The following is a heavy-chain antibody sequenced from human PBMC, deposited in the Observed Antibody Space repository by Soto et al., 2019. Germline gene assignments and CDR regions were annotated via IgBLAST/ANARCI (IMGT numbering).Heavy chain of an antibody. D-gene: IGHD3-16*01. CDR3: ARWGTTGGLDV. CDR2: TSDDGSNK. CDR1: GFTFRSYV. J-gene: IGHJ4*02. Sequence: QVQLVESGGGVVQPGTSLRLSCVGSGFTFRSYVIHWVRQAPGKGLEWVALTSDDGSNKYYDDSVKGRFTISRDNSRNTVDLQMDSMRLDDTASYYCARWGTTGGLDVWGQGTLVSVSS. V-gene: IGHV3-30*19.